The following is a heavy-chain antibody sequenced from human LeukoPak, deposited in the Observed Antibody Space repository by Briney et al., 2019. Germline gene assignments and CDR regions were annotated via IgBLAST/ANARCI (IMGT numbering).Heavy chain of an antibody. CDR3: AKAEGYKNGITIAAAGTPGDY. D-gene: IGHD6-13*01. J-gene: IGHJ4*02. CDR2: INWNGGST. V-gene: IGHV3-20*04. CDR1: GFTFDDYG. Sequence: PGGSLRLSCAASGFTFDDYGMSWVRQAPGKGLEWVSGINWNGGSTGYADSVKGRFTISRDNSKNTLYLQMNSLRAEDTAVYYCAKAEGYKNGITIAAAGTPGDYWGQGTLVTVSS.